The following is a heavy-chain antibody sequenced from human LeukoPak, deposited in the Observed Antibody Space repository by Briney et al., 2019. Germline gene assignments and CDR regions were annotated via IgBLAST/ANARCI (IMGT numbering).Heavy chain of an antibody. CDR2: VSYGGTT. D-gene: IGHD3-16*01. Sequence: SETLSLTCNVSGVSITTYFWNWIRLSPGRGLEWIGYVSYGGTTKYNPSFKDRLTISLDTSKNQFSLEMISVTAADAAVYYCARFGPFLRNNFDSWGQGTLVTVSS. J-gene: IGHJ4*02. CDR1: GVSITTYF. V-gene: IGHV4-59*08. CDR3: ARFGPFLRNNFDS.